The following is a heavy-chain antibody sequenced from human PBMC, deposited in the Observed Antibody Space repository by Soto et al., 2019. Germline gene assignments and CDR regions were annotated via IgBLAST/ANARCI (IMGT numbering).Heavy chain of an antibody. V-gene: IGHV1-2*04. CDR3: ASSITEYYYYGMDV. J-gene: IGHJ6*02. Sequence: ASVKVSCKASGYTFTGYYMHWVRQAPGQGLEWMGWINPNSGGTNYAQKFQGWVTMTRDTSISTAYMELSRLRSDDTAVYYCASSITEYYYYGMDVWGQGTTVTVCS. D-gene: IGHD1-20*01. CDR1: GYTFTGYY. CDR2: INPNSGGT.